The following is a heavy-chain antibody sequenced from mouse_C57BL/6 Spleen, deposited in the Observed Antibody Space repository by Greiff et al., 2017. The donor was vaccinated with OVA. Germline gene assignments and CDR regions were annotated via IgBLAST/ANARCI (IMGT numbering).Heavy chain of an antibody. CDR3: ARRGGYYYYFDY. Sequence: VQLQQPGAELVMPGASVKLSRKASGYTFTSYWMHWVKQRPGQGLEWIGEIDPSDSYTNYNQKFKGKSTLTVDKSSSTAYMQLSSLTSEDSAVYYCARRGGYYYYFDYWGQGTTLTVSS. CDR1: GYTFTSYW. CDR2: IDPSDSYT. V-gene: IGHV1-69*01. D-gene: IGHD1-1*01. J-gene: IGHJ2*01.